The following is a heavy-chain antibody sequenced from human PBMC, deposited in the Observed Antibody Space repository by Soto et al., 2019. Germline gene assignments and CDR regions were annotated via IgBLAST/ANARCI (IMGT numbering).Heavy chain of an antibody. CDR1: GFTFSTYW. CDR2: INGDASRT. CDR3: ARGVTDHYGSDS. J-gene: IGHJ4*02. Sequence: PGGSLRLSCAASGFTFSTYWMHWVRQAPGKGLVWVSRINGDASRTNYADSVKGRFTISRDNAKNTLYLQMDSLRAEDTSVYYCARGVTDHYGSDSWGQGTLVPV. D-gene: IGHD2-21*02. V-gene: IGHV3-74*01.